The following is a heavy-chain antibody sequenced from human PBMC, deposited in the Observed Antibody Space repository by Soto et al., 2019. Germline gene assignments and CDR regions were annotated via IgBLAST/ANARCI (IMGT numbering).Heavy chain of an antibody. CDR2: IWYDGSNK. CDR1: GFTFSSYG. J-gene: IGHJ4*02. CDR3: ARDRYSSGWYDFDY. D-gene: IGHD6-19*01. V-gene: IGHV3-33*01. Sequence: QVQLVESGGGVVQPGRSLRLSCAASGFTFSSYGMHWVRQAPGKGLEWVAVIWYDGSNKYYADSVKGRFTISRDNSKVTLYLQMNSLRAEDTAVYYCARDRYSSGWYDFDYWGQGTLVTVSS.